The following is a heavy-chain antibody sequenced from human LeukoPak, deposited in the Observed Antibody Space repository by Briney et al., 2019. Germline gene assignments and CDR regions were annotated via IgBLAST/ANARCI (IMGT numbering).Heavy chain of an antibody. V-gene: IGHV3-23*01. Sequence: GGPLRLSCAASGFTFSTYGIHWVRQAPGKGLEWVSTISGSGGSIYYADSVKGRFTISRDNSKNTLSLQMNSLRAEDTAVYFCAKRGYYYDSSGYYYFDYWGQGTLVTVSS. CDR3: AKRGYYYDSSGYYYFDY. CDR2: ISGSGGSI. J-gene: IGHJ4*02. D-gene: IGHD3-22*01. CDR1: GFTFSTYG.